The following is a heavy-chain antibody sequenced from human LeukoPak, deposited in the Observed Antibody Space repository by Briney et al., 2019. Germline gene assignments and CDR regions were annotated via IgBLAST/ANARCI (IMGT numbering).Heavy chain of an antibody. CDR2: IYYSGST. V-gene: IGHV4-39*07. D-gene: IGHD3-22*01. Sequence: SENLSLTCTVSGGSISSSSYYWGWIRQPPGKVLEWIGSIYYSGSTYYNPSLKSRVTISVDTSKNQFSLKLSSVTAADTSVYYCARDVDTYYYDSSGYYRNYYYYYMDVWAKGPRSPSP. CDR3: ARDVDTYYYDSSGYYRNYYYYYMDV. J-gene: IGHJ6*03. CDR1: GGSISSSSYY.